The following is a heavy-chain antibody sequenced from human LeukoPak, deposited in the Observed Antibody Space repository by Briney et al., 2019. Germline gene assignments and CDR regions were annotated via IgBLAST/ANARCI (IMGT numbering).Heavy chain of an antibody. Sequence: SGPLSLTCTVSGGSISSSTYYWGWIRQPPGKGLEWIGTIYSSGSTYYNPSLKSRLTISVDRSKNQFSLQLSSVTAADTAVYYCASRYGSGSYPRYYFDYWGQGTLVTVSS. CDR2: IYSSGST. CDR1: GGSISSSTYY. CDR3: ASRYGSGSYPRYYFDY. D-gene: IGHD3-10*01. V-gene: IGHV4-39*01. J-gene: IGHJ4*02.